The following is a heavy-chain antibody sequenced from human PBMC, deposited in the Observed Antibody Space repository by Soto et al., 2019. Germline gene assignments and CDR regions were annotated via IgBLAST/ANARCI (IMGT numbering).Heavy chain of an antibody. CDR3: ARDQLYYNDISGRPLNAFDV. CDR2: IGIGSSTK. D-gene: IGHD3-22*01. Sequence: GGSLRLSCAASGFTFSSCAMNWVRQAPGKGLEWVSYIGIGSSTKYYADSVKGRFTISRDNAKNSLYLQMNSLRAEDTAVYYCARDQLYYNDISGRPLNAFDVWGQGTMVTVSS. J-gene: IGHJ3*01. V-gene: IGHV3-48*01. CDR1: GFTFSSCA.